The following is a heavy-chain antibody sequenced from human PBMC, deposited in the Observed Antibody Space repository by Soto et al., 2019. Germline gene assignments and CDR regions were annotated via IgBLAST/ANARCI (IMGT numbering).Heavy chain of an antibody. CDR2: IIPIFGTA. Sequence: QVQLVQSGAEVKKPGSSVKVSCKASGGTFSSYAISWVRQAPGQGLEWMGGIIPIFGTANYAQKFQGRVTITADEYTSTAYMELRSLRSEDTAVYYCARCAEGSSNPYYYYYFGMDVWGQGTTVTVSS. CDR3: ARCAEGSSNPYYYYYFGMDV. D-gene: IGHD4-4*01. V-gene: IGHV1-69*01. CDR1: GGTFSSYA. J-gene: IGHJ6*02.